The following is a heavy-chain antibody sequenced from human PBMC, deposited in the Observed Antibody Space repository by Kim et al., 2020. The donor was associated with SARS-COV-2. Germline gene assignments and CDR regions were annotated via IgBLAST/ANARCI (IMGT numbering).Heavy chain of an antibody. V-gene: IGHV3-23*01. J-gene: IGHJ6*03. D-gene: IGHD3-3*01. Sequence: GGSLRLSCAASGFTFSSYAMSWVRQAPGKGLEWVSAISGSGGSTYYADSVKGRFTISRDNSKNTLYLQMNSLRAEDTAVYYCAKVPLDYDFWSGSPLDYYYYMDVWGKGTTVTVSS. CDR3: AKVPLDYDFWSGSPLDYYYYMDV. CDR2: ISGSGGST. CDR1: GFTFSSYA.